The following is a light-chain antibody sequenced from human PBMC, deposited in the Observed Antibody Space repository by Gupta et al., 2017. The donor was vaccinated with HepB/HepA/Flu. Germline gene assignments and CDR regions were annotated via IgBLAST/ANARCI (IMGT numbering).Light chain of an antibody. Sequence: MVMDQSPLSLPVTPGEPASISCRSSQSHLHSNGYNYLDWYLQKPGQSPQLLIYLGSNRASGVPDRFSGSGSGTDFTLKISRVEAEDVGVYYCMQALQTPPAFGQGTKVEIK. CDR2: LGS. J-gene: IGKJ1*01. V-gene: IGKV2-28*01. CDR1: QSHLHSNGYNY. CDR3: MQALQTPPA.